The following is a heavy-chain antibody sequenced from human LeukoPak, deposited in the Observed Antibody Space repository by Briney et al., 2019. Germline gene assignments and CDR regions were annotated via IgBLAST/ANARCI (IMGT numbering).Heavy chain of an antibody. CDR3: ARAYREFSYYYGMDV. CDR2: IIPILGIA. Sequence: ASVKVSCKASGGTFSSYAISWVRQAPGQGLEWMGRIIPILGIANYAQKFQGRVTITADKSTSTAYMELSSLRSEDTAVYYCARAYREFSYYYGMDVWGQGTTVTVSS. D-gene: IGHD3-10*01. V-gene: IGHV1-69*04. J-gene: IGHJ6*02. CDR1: GGTFSSYA.